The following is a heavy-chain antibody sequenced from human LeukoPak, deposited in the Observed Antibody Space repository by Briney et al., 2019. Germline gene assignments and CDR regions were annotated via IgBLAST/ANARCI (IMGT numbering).Heavy chain of an antibody. V-gene: IGHV3-21*01. D-gene: IGHD6-13*01. J-gene: IGHJ4*02. CDR2: ISSSSSYI. CDR1: GFTFSSYS. Sequence: GGPLRLSCAASGFTFSSYSMNWVRQAPGKGLEWVSSISSSSSYIYYADSVKGRFTISRDNAKNSLYLQMNSLRAEDTAVYYCARASGAAAFLWGQGTLVTVSS. CDR3: ARASGAAAFL.